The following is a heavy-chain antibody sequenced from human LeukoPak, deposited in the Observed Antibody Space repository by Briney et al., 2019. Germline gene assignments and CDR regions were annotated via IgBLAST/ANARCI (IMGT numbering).Heavy chain of an antibody. CDR1: GGTFSSYA. CDR2: IIPIFGTA. Sequence: SVKVSCKASGGTFSSYAISWVRQAPGQGLEWMGGIIPIFGTANYGQKFQGRVTITADKSTSTAYMELSSLRSEDTAVYYCARDWADRSGWYFWGQGTLVTVSS. D-gene: IGHD6-19*01. V-gene: IGHV1-69*06. CDR3: ARDWADRSGWYF. J-gene: IGHJ4*02.